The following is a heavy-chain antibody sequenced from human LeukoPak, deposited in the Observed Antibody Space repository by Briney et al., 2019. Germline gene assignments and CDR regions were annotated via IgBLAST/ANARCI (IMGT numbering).Heavy chain of an antibody. CDR3: AGDYGSGRTLGY. J-gene: IGHJ4*02. D-gene: IGHD3-10*01. CDR1: GFTFSSYW. V-gene: IGHV3-74*01. Sequence: GGSLRLSCAASGFTFSSYWMHWVRQAPGKGLVWVSRINSDGSSTSYADSVKGRFTISRDNAKNTLYLQMNSLRAEDTAVYYCAGDYGSGRTLGYWGQGTLVTVSS. CDR2: INSDGSST.